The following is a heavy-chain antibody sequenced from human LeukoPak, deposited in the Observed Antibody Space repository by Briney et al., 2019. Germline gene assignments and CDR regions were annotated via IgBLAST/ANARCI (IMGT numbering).Heavy chain of an antibody. CDR3: ARDSSDVLTGYYHF. CDR2: INPNSGRT. D-gene: IGHD3-9*01. V-gene: IGHV1-2*02. J-gene: IGHJ4*02. CDR1: GYTLNDYY. Sequence: ASVKVSCMTSGYTLNDYYLHWVRQAPGQGLEWMGWINPNSGRTNYPPKFQGRVTLTTDTSISTAYMELSSLISGDTALYYCARDSSDVLTGYYHFWGQGTLVTVSS.